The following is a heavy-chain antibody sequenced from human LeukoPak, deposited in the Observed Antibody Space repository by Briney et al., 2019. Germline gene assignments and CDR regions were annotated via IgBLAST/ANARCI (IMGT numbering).Heavy chain of an antibody. CDR1: GYTFTSYG. J-gene: IGHJ3*02. CDR3: ARRAYSGSPPGAFDI. V-gene: IGHV1-18*01. Sequence: ASVKVSCKASGYTFTSYGISWVRQAPGQGLEWMGWISAYNGNTNYAQKLRGRDTMTTDTSTSTAYMELRSLRSDDTAVYYCARRAYSGSPPGAFDIWGQGTMVTVSS. D-gene: IGHD1-26*01. CDR2: ISAYNGNT.